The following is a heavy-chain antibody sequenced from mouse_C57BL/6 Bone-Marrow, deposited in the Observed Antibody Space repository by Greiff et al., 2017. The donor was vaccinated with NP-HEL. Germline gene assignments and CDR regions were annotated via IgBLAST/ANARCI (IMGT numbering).Heavy chain of an antibody. J-gene: IGHJ2*01. Sequence: EVKVVESGPELVKPGASVKISCKASGYSFTGYYMNWVKQSPEKSLEWIGEINPSTGGTTYNQKFKAKATLTVDKSSSTAYMQLKSLTSEDSAVYYCARSRIYYYGSSVYFDYWGQGTTLTVSS. V-gene: IGHV1-42*01. CDR3: ARSRIYYYGSSVYFDY. D-gene: IGHD1-1*01. CDR2: INPSTGGT. CDR1: GYSFTGYY.